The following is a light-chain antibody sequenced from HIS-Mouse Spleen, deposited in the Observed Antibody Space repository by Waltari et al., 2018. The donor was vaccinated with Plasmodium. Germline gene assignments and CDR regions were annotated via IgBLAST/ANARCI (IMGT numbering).Light chain of an antibody. CDR1: QSVSSY. J-gene: IGKJ4*01. V-gene: IGKV3-11*01. CDR3: QQRSNWPLT. CDR2: DAS. Sequence: EMVLTQSQATLSLSQGEGATLSCRASQSVSSYLAWYQQKPGQAPRLLIYDASNRATGIPARFSGSGSGTDFTLTISSLEPEDFAVYYCQQRSNWPLTFGGGTKVEIK.